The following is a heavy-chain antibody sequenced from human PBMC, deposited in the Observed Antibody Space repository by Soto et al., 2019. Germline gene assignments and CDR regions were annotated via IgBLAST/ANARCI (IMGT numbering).Heavy chain of an antibody. D-gene: IGHD2-15*01. J-gene: IGHJ4*02. CDR3: ARRPSQLLPPHPFDY. CDR1: GGSVSSGSYY. CDR2: IYYSGST. Sequence: SETLSLTCTVSGGSVSSGSYYWSWIRQPPGKGLEWIGYIYYSGSTNYNPSLKSRVTISVDTSKNQFSLKLSSVTAADTAVYYCARRPSQLLPPHPFDYWGQGTLVSVSS. V-gene: IGHV4-61*01.